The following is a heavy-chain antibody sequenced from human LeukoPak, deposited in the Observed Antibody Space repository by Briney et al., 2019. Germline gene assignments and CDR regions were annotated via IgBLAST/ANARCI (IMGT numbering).Heavy chain of an antibody. CDR1: GFTFTTYA. J-gene: IGHJ4*02. Sequence: GGSLRLSCAASGFTFTTYAMHWVRQAPGKGLEWVAVISNDAAKKYYADSVKGRSTISRDNSENTLYLQMNSLRAEDTAVYYCAKDMNTVTTTFDYWGQGALVTVSS. CDR2: ISNDAAKK. CDR3: AKDMNTVTTTFDY. D-gene: IGHD4-17*01. V-gene: IGHV3-30*18.